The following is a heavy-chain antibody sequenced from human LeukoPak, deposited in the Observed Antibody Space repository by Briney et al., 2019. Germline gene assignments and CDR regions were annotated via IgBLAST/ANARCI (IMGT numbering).Heavy chain of an antibody. CDR3: ARGAHYYDSSGLFDY. J-gene: IGHJ4*02. V-gene: IGHV1-18*01. CDR2: ISAYNGNT. CDR1: GYTFTSYG. Sequence: ASVKVSCKASGYTFTSYGISWVRQAPGQVLEWMGWISAYNGNTNYAQKLQGRVTMTTDTSTSTAYMELRSLRSDDTAVYYCARGAHYYDSSGLFDYWGQGTLVTVSS. D-gene: IGHD3-22*01.